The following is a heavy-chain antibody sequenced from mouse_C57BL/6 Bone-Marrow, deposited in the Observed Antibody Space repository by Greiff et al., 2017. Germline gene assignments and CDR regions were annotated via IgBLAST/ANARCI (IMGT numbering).Heavy chain of an antibody. D-gene: IGHD1-1*01. CDR1: GFTFTDYY. Sequence: EVQVVESGGGLVQPGGSLSLSCAASGFTFTDYYMSWVRQPPGKALEWLGFIRNKANGYTTEYSASVKGRFTISRDNSQSILYLQMNALRAEDSATYYCARSYGSSFAYWGQGTLVTVSA. V-gene: IGHV7-3*01. CDR2: IRNKANGYTT. J-gene: IGHJ3*01. CDR3: ARSYGSSFAY.